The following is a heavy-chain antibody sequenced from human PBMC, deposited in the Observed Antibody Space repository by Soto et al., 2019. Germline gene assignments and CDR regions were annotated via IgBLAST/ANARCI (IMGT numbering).Heavy chain of an antibody. CDR3: ATSRDSLFHKRFER. Sequence: PGESLKISFKISGYTFPNYLICWVRQMPVKGLEWMGIIYPGDSETKYSPSFQGQVTISADKSISTAYLQWSSLKASDTAMYYCATSRDSLFHKRFERCGQGTLLTLCS. D-gene: IGHD3-10*01. CDR2: IYPGDSET. J-gene: IGHJ1*01. V-gene: IGHV5-51*01. CDR1: GYTFPNYL.